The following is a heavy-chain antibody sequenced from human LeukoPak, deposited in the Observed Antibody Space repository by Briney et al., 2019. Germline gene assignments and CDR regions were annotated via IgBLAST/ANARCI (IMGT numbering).Heavy chain of an antibody. V-gene: IGHV1-18*01. CDR2: ISAYNGNT. Sequence: ASVKVSCKASGYTFTSYGISWVRQAPGQGLEWMGWISAYNGNTNYAQKLQGRVTMTTDTSTSTAYMELRSLRSDDTAVYYCARVDHSLPQAYGGGAFDIWGQGTMVTVSS. D-gene: IGHD4-23*01. J-gene: IGHJ3*02. CDR3: ARVDHSLPQAYGGGAFDI. CDR1: GYTFTSYG.